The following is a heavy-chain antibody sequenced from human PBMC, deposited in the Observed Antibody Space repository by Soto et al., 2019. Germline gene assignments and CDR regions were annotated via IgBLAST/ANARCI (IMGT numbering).Heavy chain of an antibody. CDR3: ASLTGTTSWFDP. Sequence: SETLSLTCAVYGGSFGGYYWSWIRQPPGKGLEWIGEINHSGSTNYNPSLKSRVTISVDTSKNQFSLKLSSVTAADTAVYYCASLTGTTSWFDPWGQGTLVTVSS. J-gene: IGHJ5*02. CDR1: GGSFGGYY. CDR2: INHSGST. D-gene: IGHD1-7*01. V-gene: IGHV4-34*01.